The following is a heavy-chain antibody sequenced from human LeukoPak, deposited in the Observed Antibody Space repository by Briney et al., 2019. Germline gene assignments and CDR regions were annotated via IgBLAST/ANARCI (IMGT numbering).Heavy chain of an antibody. V-gene: IGHV3-20*04. Sequence: PGGSLRLSCAASGFTFDDYGMSWVRQAPGKGLEWVSGINWNGGSTGYADSVKGRFTISRDNAKNSLYLQMNSPRAEDTALYYCARVMGTDSSGYYYHWGQGTLVTVSS. CDR1: GFTFDDYG. J-gene: IGHJ5*02. CDR3: ARVMGTDSSGYYYH. CDR2: INWNGGST. D-gene: IGHD3-22*01.